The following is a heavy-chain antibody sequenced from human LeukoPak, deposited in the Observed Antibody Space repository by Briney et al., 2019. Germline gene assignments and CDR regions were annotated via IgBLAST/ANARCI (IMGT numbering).Heavy chain of an antibody. D-gene: IGHD5-12*01. Sequence: GGSLRVSCAASGFTFSPFGMNWVRQAPGKGLELVSYISGDSSYIYYADSLKGRFTVSRDNAKNSLYLHMNSLRAEDTAIYYCARSLSGYPYWGQGTLVTVSS. CDR2: ISGDSSYI. J-gene: IGHJ4*02. CDR1: GFTFSPFG. V-gene: IGHV3-21*05. CDR3: ARSLSGYPY.